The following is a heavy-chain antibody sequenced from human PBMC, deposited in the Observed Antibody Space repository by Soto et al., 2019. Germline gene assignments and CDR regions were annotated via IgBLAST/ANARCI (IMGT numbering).Heavy chain of an antibody. D-gene: IGHD3-16*01. Sequence: EVQLVESGGGVVQPGESLRLSCTASGFTFSTYCMHWVRQAPGKGLVWLSRLKGDGSMTDYADSVKGRFPISRDNAENTLYLQMNGLRAEDTAIYYCARGGLYAYYQDNWGQGTLVTVSS. CDR1: GFTFSTYC. J-gene: IGHJ4*02. V-gene: IGHV3-74*01. CDR3: ARGGLYAYYQDN. CDR2: LKGDGSMT.